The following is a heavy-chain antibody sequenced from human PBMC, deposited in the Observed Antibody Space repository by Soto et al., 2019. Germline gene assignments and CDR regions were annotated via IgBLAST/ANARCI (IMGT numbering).Heavy chain of an antibody. Sequence: QVQLVESGGGVVQPGRSLRLYCAASGFTFSSYGMHWVRQAPGKGLEWVAVISYDGSNKSYADSVKGRFTISRDNSKNTLYPLTNSLRDNATSVYYSTTAGEDTVRFRCAGYFGREVWGQGTMVTVSS. V-gene: IGHV3-30*03. D-gene: IGHD3-22*01. J-gene: IGHJ6*02. CDR3: TTAGEDTVRFRCAGYFGREV. CDR2: ISYDGSNK. CDR1: GFTFSSYG.